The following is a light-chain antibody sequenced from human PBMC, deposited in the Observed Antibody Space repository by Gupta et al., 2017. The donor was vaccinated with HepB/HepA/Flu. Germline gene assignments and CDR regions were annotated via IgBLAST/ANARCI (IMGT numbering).Light chain of an antibody. V-gene: IGLV2-14*03. J-gene: IGLJ3*02. Sequence: QSALTQAAPVSGSPGQSLTISCTGTSSDIGAYNYVSWYQQHPDKARKLMIYDVSSRAAGVANRFSGSKSGNTASLIISGLQAEDEADYYCCSYTSSSNLVFGGGTKLTVL. CDR3: CSYTSSSNLV. CDR2: DVS. CDR1: SSDIGAYNY.